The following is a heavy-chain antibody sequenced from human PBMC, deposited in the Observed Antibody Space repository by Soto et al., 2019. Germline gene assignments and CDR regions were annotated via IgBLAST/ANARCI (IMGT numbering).Heavy chain of an antibody. CDR3: AKAQTRYCGY. Sequence: EVQLVESGGGLVQPGGSLRLSCAASGFTFSSFGMNWVRQAPGKGLEWVSYISSSSSNIYYADSVKGRFTISRDKAKNSVYLQMSSLRGEDTGVYYWAKAQTRYCGYWGQGTLATVSS. D-gene: IGHD1-1*01. CDR2: ISSSSSNI. V-gene: IGHV3-48*01. CDR1: GFTFSSFG. J-gene: IGHJ4*01.